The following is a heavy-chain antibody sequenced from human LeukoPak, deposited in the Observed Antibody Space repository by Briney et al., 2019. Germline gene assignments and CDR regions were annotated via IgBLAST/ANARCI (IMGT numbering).Heavy chain of an antibody. J-gene: IGHJ4*02. CDR1: GYTFTGCY. D-gene: IGHD3-3*01. CDR2: INLNSGGT. Sequence: RASVKVSCKASGYTFTGCYMHWVRQAPGQGLEWMGWINLNSGGTNYAQKFQGRVTMTRDTSISTAYMELSRLRSDDTAVYYCARAGYDFWSGYGEASDYWGQGTLVTVSS. V-gene: IGHV1-2*02. CDR3: ARAGYDFWSGYGEASDY.